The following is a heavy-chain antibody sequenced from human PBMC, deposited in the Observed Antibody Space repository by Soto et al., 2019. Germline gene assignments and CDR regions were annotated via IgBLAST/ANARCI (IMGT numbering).Heavy chain of an antibody. V-gene: IGHV3-9*01. CDR3: ARNHRSIAARPNYYYYYGMDV. J-gene: IGHJ6*02. CDR2: ISWKSGNI. D-gene: IGHD6-6*01. Sequence: LRLSFAASGFTFDDYAMHWVRQVPGKGLEWVSGISWKSGNIGYADSVRGRFTISRDNSKNTLYLQMNSLRAEDTAVYYCARNHRSIAARPNYYYYYGMDVWGQGTTVTVSS. CDR1: GFTFDDYA.